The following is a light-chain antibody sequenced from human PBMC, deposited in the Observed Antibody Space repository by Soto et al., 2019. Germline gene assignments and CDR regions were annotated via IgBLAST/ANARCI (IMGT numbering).Light chain of an antibody. V-gene: IGKV3-20*01. CDR3: HHYGSSPQT. Sequence: EIVLTQSPGTLSLSPGERATLSCRASQSVSSNYLAWYQQKPGQAPRLLISGTFSRATGIPDRFSGSGSGKDLTLTISSLEPEDFAVYYCHHYGSSPQTFGQGTKGEI. CDR1: QSVSSNY. J-gene: IGKJ1*01. CDR2: GTF.